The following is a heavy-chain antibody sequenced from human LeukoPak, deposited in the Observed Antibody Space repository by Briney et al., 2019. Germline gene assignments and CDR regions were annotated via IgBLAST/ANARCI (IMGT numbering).Heavy chain of an antibody. J-gene: IGHJ5*02. D-gene: IGHD5-18*01. V-gene: IGHV1-46*01. CDR3: ARDGQRGYSYDNWFDP. CDR2: INPSGGST. Sequence: ASVKVSCKASGYTFTSYYMHWVRQAPGQGLEWMGIINPSGGSTSYAQKFQGRVTMTRDMSTSTVYMELSSLRPEDTAVYYCARDGQRGYSYDNWFDPWGQGTLVTVSS. CDR1: GYTFTSYY.